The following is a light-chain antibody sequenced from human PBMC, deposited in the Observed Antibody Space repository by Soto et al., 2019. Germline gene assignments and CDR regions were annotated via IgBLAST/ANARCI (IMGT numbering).Light chain of an antibody. CDR3: QQYHRWPPGVI. Sequence: EIVMTQSPATLSVSPGESATLSCRASQSVRNNLAWYQQKLGQAPRLLIYGASTRATGVPARFSGSGSETEFTRTISSLQSEDFAVYYCQQYHRWPPGVIFGGGTKVEI. V-gene: IGKV3-15*01. J-gene: IGKJ4*01. CDR1: QSVRNN. CDR2: GAS.